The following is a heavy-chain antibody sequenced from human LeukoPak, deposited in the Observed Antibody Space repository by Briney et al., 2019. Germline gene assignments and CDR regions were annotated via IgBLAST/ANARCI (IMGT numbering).Heavy chain of an antibody. D-gene: IGHD2-2*01. Sequence: GASVKVSCKASGYTFIRYDIVWLRPATGQGLEWMEYMDPKSDHTDYIQNSQDRFPMTRDTSITTAYMELSGLRSENTAVYYCTRKIASTRLGVRYYYMDVWGEGTTVTISS. CDR3: TRKIASTRLGVRYYYMDV. CDR1: GYTFIRYD. CDR2: MDPKSDHT. V-gene: IGHV1-8*01. J-gene: IGHJ6*03.